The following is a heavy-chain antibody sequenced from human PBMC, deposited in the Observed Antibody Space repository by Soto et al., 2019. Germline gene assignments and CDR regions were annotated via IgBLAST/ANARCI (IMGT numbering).Heavy chain of an antibody. CDR2: IYYSGST. Sequence: TLSLTCTVSGGSISSGGYYWSWIRQHPGKGLEWIGYIYYSGSTYYNPSLKSRVTISVDTSKNQFSLKLSSVTAADTAVYYCAREGLGAFDIWGQGTMVTVSS. D-gene: IGHD3-10*01. CDR1: GGSISSGGYY. CDR3: AREGLGAFDI. J-gene: IGHJ3*02. V-gene: IGHV4-31*03.